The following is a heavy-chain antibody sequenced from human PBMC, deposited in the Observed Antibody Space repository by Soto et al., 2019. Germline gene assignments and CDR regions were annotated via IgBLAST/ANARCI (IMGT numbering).Heavy chain of an antibody. J-gene: IGHJ4*02. V-gene: IGHV4-61*08. CDR1: GGSISSGGYY. CDR3: ARLPRLLDSSSREYYFDY. Sequence: SETLSLTCTVSGGSISSGGYYWSWIRQHPGKGLEWIGYIYYSGSTNYNPSLKSRVTISVDTSKNQFSLKLSSVTAADTAVYYCARLPRLLDSSSREYYFDYWGQGTLVTVSS. D-gene: IGHD6-6*01. CDR2: IYYSGST.